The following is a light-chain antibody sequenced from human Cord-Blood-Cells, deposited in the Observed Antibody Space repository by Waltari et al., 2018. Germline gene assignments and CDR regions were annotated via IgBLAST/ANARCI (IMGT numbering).Light chain of an antibody. V-gene: IGLV1-44*01. CDR3: AAWDDSLNGPV. CDR1: SSNIGRNT. J-gene: IGLJ3*02. Sequence: QSVLTQPPSASGTPGQRVTISCSGNSSNIGRNTVNWYQQLPATAPKLLIYSNNQRPSGVPDRFSGSKSGTSASLAISGLQSEDEADYYCAAWDDSLNGPVFGGGTKLTVL. CDR2: SNN.